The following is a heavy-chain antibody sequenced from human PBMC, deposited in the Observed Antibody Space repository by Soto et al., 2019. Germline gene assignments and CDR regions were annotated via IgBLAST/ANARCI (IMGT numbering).Heavy chain of an antibody. Sequence: SETLSLTCAVSGGSIGSSNWWSWVRQPPGKGLEWIGEIYHSGSTNYNRSLKSRLTISVDKSKKQLSLKLSSVTAADTAVYYCAREMTSVYSYGPENYYFDYWRQGTLVTVSS. CDR2: IYHSGST. CDR3: AREMTSVYSYGPENYYFDY. J-gene: IGHJ4*02. V-gene: IGHV4-4*02. D-gene: IGHD5-18*01. CDR1: GGSIGSSNW.